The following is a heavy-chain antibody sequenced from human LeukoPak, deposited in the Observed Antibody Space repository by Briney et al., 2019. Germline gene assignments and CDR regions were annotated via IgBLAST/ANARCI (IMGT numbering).Heavy chain of an antibody. D-gene: IGHD4-17*01. CDR1: GFTFSSYA. CDR2: ITSSAYI. V-gene: IGHV3-21*01. CDR3: ARVSGDYYHTVDT. Sequence: PGGSLRLSCAASGFTFSSYAMNWVRQAPGKGLEWVSSITSSAYIYYADSVKGRFTISRDNAKNSLFLQMNSLRVEDTAIYYCARVSGDYYHTVDTWGQGTLVTVFS. J-gene: IGHJ5*02.